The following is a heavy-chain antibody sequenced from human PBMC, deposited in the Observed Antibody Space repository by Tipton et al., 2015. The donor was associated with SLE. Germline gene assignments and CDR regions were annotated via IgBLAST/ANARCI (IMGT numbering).Heavy chain of an antibody. CDR2: ISGSGGSK. D-gene: IGHD6-13*01. Sequence: SLRLSCAASGFTFSSYGMSWVRQAPGKGLEWVSAISGSGGSKHYADSVKGRFTISRDNSKNTLYLQMNSLRAEDTAVYYCAKSTAAANFDYWGQGTLVTVSS. V-gene: IGHV3-23*01. J-gene: IGHJ4*02. CDR1: GFTFSSYG. CDR3: AKSTAAANFDY.